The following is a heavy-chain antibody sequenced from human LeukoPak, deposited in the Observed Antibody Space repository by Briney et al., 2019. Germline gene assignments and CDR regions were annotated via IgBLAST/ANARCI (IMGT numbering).Heavy chain of an antibody. J-gene: IGHJ4*02. CDR2: FDPEDGET. D-gene: IGHD2-15*01. CDR3: ATGVVVVADDYFDY. CDR1: GYTLTELS. Sequence: ASVKVSCKVSGYTLTELSMHWVRQAPGKGLEWMGGFDPEDGETIYAQKFQGRVTMTEDTSTDTAYMELSSLRSKDTAVYYCATGVVVVADDYFDYWGQGTLVTVSS. V-gene: IGHV1-24*01.